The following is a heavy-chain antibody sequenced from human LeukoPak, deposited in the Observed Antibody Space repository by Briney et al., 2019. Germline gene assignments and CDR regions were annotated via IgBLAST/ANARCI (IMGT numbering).Heavy chain of an antibody. CDR2: IYYSGST. V-gene: IGHV4-39*07. CDR3: ARDLGSSWYGWFDP. D-gene: IGHD6-13*01. Sequence: PSETLSLTCTVSGGSISSSSYYWGWIRQPPGKGLEWIGSIYYSGSTYYNPSLKSRVTISVDTSKNQFSLKLNSVTAADTATYYCARDLGSSWYGWFDPWGQGTLVTVSS. J-gene: IGHJ5*02. CDR1: GGSISSSSYY.